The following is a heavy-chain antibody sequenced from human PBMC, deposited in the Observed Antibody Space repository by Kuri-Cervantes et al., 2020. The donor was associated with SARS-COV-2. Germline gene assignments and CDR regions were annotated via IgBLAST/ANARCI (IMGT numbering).Heavy chain of an antibody. CDR3: AKEIRATTRFDAFDI. D-gene: IGHD1-26*01. CDR1: GITFSSYA. Sequence: GGSLRLTCAAYGITFSSYAMSWVRQAPGKGLEWVSAISGSGGSTYYADSVKGRFTISRDNSKNTLYLQMNTLRAEDTAVYYCAKEIRATTRFDAFDIWGQGTMVTVSS. J-gene: IGHJ3*02. CDR2: ISGSGGST. V-gene: IGHV3-23*01.